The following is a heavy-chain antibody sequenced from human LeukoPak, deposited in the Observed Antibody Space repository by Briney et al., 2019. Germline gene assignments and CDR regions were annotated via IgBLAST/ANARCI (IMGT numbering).Heavy chain of an antibody. J-gene: IGHJ4*02. Sequence: GGSLRLSCAASGFTVSSNYMSWVRQAPGKGLEWVSVIYSGGSSYYADSVKGRFTISRDNSKNTLYLQMNSLRAEDTAVYYCARGARRIMITFGGVIDLDYWGQGTLVTVSS. CDR1: GFTVSSNY. CDR2: IYSGGSS. V-gene: IGHV3-66*01. D-gene: IGHD3-16*02. CDR3: ARGARRIMITFGGVIDLDY.